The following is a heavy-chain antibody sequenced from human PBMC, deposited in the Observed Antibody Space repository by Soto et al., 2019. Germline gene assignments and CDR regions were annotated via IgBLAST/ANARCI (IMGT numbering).Heavy chain of an antibody. J-gene: IGHJ5*02. D-gene: IGHD6-6*01. V-gene: IGHV1-69*02. CDR1: GGTFSSYT. CDR3: ARVPSASIAARQNWFDP. Sequence: ASVKVSCKASGGTFSSYTISWVRQAPGQGLEWMGRIIPILGIANYAQKFQGRVTITADKSTSTAYMELSSLRSEDTAVYYCARVPSASIAARQNWFDPWGQGTLVTVSS. CDR2: IIPILGIA.